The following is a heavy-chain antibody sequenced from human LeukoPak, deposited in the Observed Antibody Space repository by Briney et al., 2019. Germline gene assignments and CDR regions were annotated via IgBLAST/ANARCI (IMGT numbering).Heavy chain of an antibody. D-gene: IGHD3-3*01. J-gene: IGHJ4*02. V-gene: IGHV3-30*18. CDR3: AKDRIRTIFGVVTDGVDY. Sequence: GGSLRLSCAASGFTFSSYGMHWVRQAPGKGLEWVAVISYDGSNKYYADSVKGRFTISRDNSKNTLYLQMNSLRAEDTAVYYCAKDRIRTIFGVVTDGVDYWGQGTLVTVSS. CDR2: ISYDGSNK. CDR1: GFTFSSYG.